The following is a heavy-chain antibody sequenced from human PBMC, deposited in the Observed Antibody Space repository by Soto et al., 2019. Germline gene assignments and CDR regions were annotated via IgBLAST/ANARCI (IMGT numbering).Heavy chain of an antibody. CDR1: GGSISSGGDY. CDR2: MYYSGST. D-gene: IGHD3-10*01. CDR3: ARDSNGSGRLFDN. J-gene: IGHJ4*02. Sequence: QVELQESGPGLVKPLQTLSLNCTVSGGSISSGGDYWCWIRQHPGKGLEWIGYMYYSGSTYYNPSLKGRVTISVDKSKNQISLKLSSVTAADTAVYYCARDSNGSGRLFDNWGQGTLVTVSS. V-gene: IGHV4-31*03.